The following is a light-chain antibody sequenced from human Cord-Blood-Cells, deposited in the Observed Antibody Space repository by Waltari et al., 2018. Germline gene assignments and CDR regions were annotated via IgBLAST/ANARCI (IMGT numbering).Light chain of an antibody. CDR1: QSVSSY. Sequence: EIVLTQSPAPLSLSPGERATLSCRSSQSVSSYLAWYQQEPGQAPRLLIYDASNRATGIPARFSGSGSGTDFTLTISSLESEDCAVYYCQQRSNWPPLTFGGGTKVEIK. CDR2: DAS. V-gene: IGKV3-11*01. J-gene: IGKJ4*01. CDR3: QQRSNWPPLT.